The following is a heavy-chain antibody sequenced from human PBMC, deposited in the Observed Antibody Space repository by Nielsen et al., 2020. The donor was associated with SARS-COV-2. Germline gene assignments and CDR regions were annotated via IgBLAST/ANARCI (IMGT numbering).Heavy chain of an antibody. V-gene: IGHV3-33*08. J-gene: IGHJ3*02. CDR1: GFTFSSYA. CDR2: IWYDGSNK. Sequence: GESLKISCAASGFTFSSYAMHWVRQAPGKGLEWVAVIWYDGSNKYYADSVKGRFTISRDNSKNTLYLQMNSLRAEDTAVYYCASGQYCSSTSCYDAFDIWGQGTRVTVSS. D-gene: IGHD2-2*01. CDR3: ASGQYCSSTSCYDAFDI.